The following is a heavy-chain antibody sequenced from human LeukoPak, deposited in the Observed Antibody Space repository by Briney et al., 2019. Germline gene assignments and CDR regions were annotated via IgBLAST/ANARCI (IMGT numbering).Heavy chain of an antibody. Sequence: PGGSLRXSXAXSGFTFSNXXXXXXRQAPGKGLXWXSKITSXXXXIXXADSVKGXXTISRDNAKNSLSLQMNSLRAEDTAVYYCARLFDLWGQGTMVTVSS. J-gene: IGHJ3*01. V-gene: IGHV3-48*03. CDR2: ITSXXXXI. CDR3: ARLFDL. CDR1: GFTFSNXX.